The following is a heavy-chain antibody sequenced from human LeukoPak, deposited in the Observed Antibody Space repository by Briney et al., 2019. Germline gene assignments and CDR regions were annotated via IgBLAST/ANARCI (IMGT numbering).Heavy chain of an antibody. D-gene: IGHD6-6*01. V-gene: IGHV1-2*06. J-gene: IGHJ4*02. Sequence: GASVKVSCKASGFTFSDYYIHWARQDPGQRLDYMGHININSGGTFYVQRFQGRVTMTRDTSISTAYMDLSRLTSDDTAVYFCASDPSSSDNFFDFWGQGTLATVSS. CDR2: ININSGGT. CDR1: GFTFSDYY. CDR3: ASDPSSSDNFFDF.